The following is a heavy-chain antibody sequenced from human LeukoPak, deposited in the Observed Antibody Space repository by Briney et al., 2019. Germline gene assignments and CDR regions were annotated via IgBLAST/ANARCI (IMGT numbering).Heavy chain of an antibody. D-gene: IGHD6-13*01. Sequence: PGGSLRLSCAASGFTFSSYGMHWVRQAPGKGLEWVAFIRYDGSNKYYADSVKGRFTISRDNSKNTLYLQMNSLRAEDTAVYYCAKESSSWQGAYYYYYMDVWGKGTTVIISS. CDR2: IRYDGSNK. V-gene: IGHV3-30*02. CDR1: GFTFSSYG. CDR3: AKESSSWQGAYYYYYMDV. J-gene: IGHJ6*03.